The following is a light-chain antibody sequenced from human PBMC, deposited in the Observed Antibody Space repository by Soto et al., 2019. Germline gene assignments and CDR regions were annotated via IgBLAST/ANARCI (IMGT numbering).Light chain of an antibody. V-gene: IGLV2-8*01. J-gene: IGLJ1*01. CDR3: SSYAGSSNV. CDR1: SSDVGGYNY. Sequence: SVLTQPPSASGSPGQSVAISCTGISSDVGGYNYVSWYQQHPGKAPKLMIYEVNKRPSGVPDRLSGSKSGNTASLTVSGLQAEDEADYYCSSYAGSSNVFGTGTKVTVL. CDR2: EVN.